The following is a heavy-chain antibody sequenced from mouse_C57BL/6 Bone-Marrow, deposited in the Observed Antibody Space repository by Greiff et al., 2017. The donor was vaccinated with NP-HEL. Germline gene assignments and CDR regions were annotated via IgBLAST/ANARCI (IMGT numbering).Heavy chain of an antibody. Sequence: VQLIYSFPVLVKPGGGGKRAGESSGYTFTDYYMNWVKQSHGKSLEWIGDISTYNGGTGYNQKLKGKATLTVDKSSSTAYMELNSLTSEDSAVYYCARSPNFFDYWGQGTTLTVSS. CDR2: ISTYNGGT. CDR3: ARSPNFFDY. CDR1: GYTFTDYY. J-gene: IGHJ2*01. V-gene: IGHV1-19*01.